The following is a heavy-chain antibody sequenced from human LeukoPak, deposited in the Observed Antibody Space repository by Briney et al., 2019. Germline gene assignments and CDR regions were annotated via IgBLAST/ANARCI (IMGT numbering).Heavy chain of an antibody. Sequence: PGGSLRLSCAASGSTFSSYSMDWVRQAPGKGLEWVSSISSSSSYIYYADSVKGRFTISRDNAKNSLYLQMNSLRAEDTAVYYCARDNNRLSSSPVDYWGQGTLVAVSS. D-gene: IGHD6-13*01. CDR2: ISSSSSYI. CDR1: GSTFSSYS. CDR3: ARDNNRLSSSPVDY. J-gene: IGHJ4*02. V-gene: IGHV3-21*01.